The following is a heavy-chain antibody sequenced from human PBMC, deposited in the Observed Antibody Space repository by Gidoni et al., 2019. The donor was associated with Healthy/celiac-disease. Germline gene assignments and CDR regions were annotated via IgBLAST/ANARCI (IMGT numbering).Heavy chain of an antibody. V-gene: IGHV3-48*02. CDR2: ISSSSSTI. CDR1: GCTFSSYS. CDR3: ANHCSGGSCYSY. D-gene: IGHD2-15*01. Sequence: EVQLVESGGGLVQPGGSLRLSCAASGCTFSSYSMNWVRQAPGKGLEWVSYISSSSSTIYYADSVKGRFTISRDNAKNSLYLQMNSLRDEDTAVYYCANHCSGGSCYSYWGQGTLVTVSS. J-gene: IGHJ4*02.